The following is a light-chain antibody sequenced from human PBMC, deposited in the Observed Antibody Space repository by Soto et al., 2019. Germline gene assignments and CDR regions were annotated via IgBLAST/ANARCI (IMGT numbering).Light chain of an antibody. CDR2: EVS. V-gene: IGLV2-8*01. CDR3: NSYAGSSNYV. CDR1: SSDVGAYNY. J-gene: IGLJ1*01. Sequence: QSALTQPPSASGSPGQSVTISCTGTSSDVGAYNYVSWFQQHPGKAPKLMIYEVSKRPSGVPDRFSGSKSGNTASLTVSGLQAEDEADYYCNSYAGSSNYVFGTGTKVTGL.